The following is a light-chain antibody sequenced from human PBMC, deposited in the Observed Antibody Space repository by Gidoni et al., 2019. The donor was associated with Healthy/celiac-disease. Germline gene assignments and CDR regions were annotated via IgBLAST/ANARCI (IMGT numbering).Light chain of an antibody. CDR3: QQYDSLPRL. CDR2: DAS. V-gene: IGKV1-33*01. J-gene: IGKJ4*01. CDR1: QDISNF. Sequence: DIQMTQSPSSLSASVGDRVTITCQASQDISNFLNWYQQKPGKAPKLLIYDASNLETGVPSRFSGSGSGTDFTFTISSLQPEDIATYHCQQYDSLPRLFGGGTKVQIK.